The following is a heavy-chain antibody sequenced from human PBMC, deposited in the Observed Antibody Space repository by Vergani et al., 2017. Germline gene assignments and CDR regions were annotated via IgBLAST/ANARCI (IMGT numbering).Heavy chain of an antibody. CDR1: GYTFTSYG. D-gene: IGHD2-2*01. Sequence: QVQLVQSGAEVKKPGASVKVSCKASGYTFTSYGISWVRQAPGQGLEWMGWISAYNGNTNSAQKLQGRVTMTTDTSTSTAYMELRSLRSDDTAVYYCARDPDIVVVRAGRYYYYYNGMDVWGQGTTVTVSS. V-gene: IGHV1-18*04. CDR3: ARDPDIVVVRAGRYYYYYNGMDV. J-gene: IGHJ6*02. CDR2: ISAYNGNT.